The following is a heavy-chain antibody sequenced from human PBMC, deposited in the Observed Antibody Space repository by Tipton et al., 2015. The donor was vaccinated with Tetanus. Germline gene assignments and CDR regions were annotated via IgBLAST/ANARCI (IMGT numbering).Heavy chain of an antibody. Sequence: SLRLSCEVSGFIFSSYTMNWVRQAPGKGLEWVSSISSTSSYIYYADSLKGRFTISRDNAKNSLYLQMNSLRAEDTAVYYCARDRGTPGWAGAFDIWGQGTMVTVSS. CDR3: ARDRGTPGWAGAFDI. J-gene: IGHJ3*02. CDR2: ISSTSSYI. D-gene: IGHD6-19*01. CDR1: GFIFSSYT. V-gene: IGHV3-21*01.